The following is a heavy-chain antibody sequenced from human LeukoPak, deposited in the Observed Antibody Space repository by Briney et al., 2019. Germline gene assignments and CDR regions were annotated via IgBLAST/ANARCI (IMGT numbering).Heavy chain of an antibody. V-gene: IGHV1-18*01. CDR3: AREDSSSPWDYYYYYMDV. CDR2: ISGYNGNT. D-gene: IGHD6-13*01. J-gene: IGHJ6*03. Sequence: GASVKVSCKAFGYTFTNFGVSWVRQVPGQGLEWMGWISGYNGNTNYGQKVRGRVTMTTDTSTATAYMELRSLRSDDTAVYYCAREDSSSPWDYYYYYMDVWGKGTTVTVSS. CDR1: GYTFTNFG.